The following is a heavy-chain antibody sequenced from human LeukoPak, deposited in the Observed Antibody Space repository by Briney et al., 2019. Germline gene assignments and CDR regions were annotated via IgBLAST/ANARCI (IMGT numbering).Heavy chain of an antibody. CDR1: GFTFSSYW. CDR2: IKQDGSEK. J-gene: IGHJ4*02. Sequence: GGSLRLSCAASGFTFSSYWVTWVRQAQGKGMEWVANIKQDGSEKYYVDSVKGRFTISRDNAKNSLYLQMNSLRAEDTAVYYCARDRSRLGYWGQGTLVTVSS. V-gene: IGHV3-7*01. CDR3: ARDRSRLGY.